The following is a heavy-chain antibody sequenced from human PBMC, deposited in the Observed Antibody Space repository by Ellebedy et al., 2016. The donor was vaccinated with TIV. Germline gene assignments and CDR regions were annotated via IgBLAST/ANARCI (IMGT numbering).Heavy chain of an antibody. CDR2: IRSKAYGGTT. D-gene: IGHD3-10*01. V-gene: IGHV3-49*03. Sequence: GESLKISCTASGFTFGDYAMSWFRQAPGKGLEWVGFIRSKAYGGTTEYAASVKGRFTISRDDSKSIAYLQMNSLKTEDTAVYYCTRDFNYGEYYYGMDVWGQGTTVTVSS. J-gene: IGHJ6*02. CDR1: GFTFGDYA. CDR3: TRDFNYGEYYYGMDV.